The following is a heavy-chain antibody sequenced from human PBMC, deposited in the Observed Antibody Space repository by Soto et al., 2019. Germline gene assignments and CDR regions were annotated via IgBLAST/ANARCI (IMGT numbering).Heavy chain of an antibody. CDR2: INPNSGGT. Sequence: KVSSKASGYTFTGYYMHWVRQAPGQGLEWMGWINPNSGGTNYAQKFQGRVTMTRYTSISTAYMELSRLRSDDTDVYYCARDNRSGWFPGKDSWGQGTLVTVSS. J-gene: IGHJ4*02. CDR1: GYTFTGYY. CDR3: ARDNRSGWFPGKDS. D-gene: IGHD6-19*01. V-gene: IGHV1-2*02.